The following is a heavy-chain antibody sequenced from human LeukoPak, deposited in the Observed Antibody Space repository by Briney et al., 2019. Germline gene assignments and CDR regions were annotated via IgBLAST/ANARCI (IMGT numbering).Heavy chain of an antibody. V-gene: IGHV3-66*01. J-gene: IGHJ5*02. CDR2: IYDGGST. CDR1: GITISSNH. D-gene: IGHD4-17*01. CDR3: ARFYGVPGGWFDH. Sequence: GGSLRLSCAASGITISSNHMTWVRQAPGKGLEWVSVIYDGGSTSYADSVKGRFIISRDNSKNTLYLQMNSLRGEDTAVYYCARFYGVPGGWFDHWGQGTLVTVSS.